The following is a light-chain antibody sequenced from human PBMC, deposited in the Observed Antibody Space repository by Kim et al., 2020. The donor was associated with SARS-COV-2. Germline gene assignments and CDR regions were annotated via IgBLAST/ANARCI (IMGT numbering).Light chain of an antibody. CDR1: SANIRNNT. CDR2: GNN. CDR3: ASWDDSLNGVL. V-gene: IGLV1-44*01. Sequence: GPRGTIACSGGSANIRNNTVNWHQQIPETAPKLLIYGNNQRPSGVPDRFSGSKSGTSASLAISGLQSEDEADYYCASWDDSLNGVLFGGGTQLTVL. J-gene: IGLJ2*01.